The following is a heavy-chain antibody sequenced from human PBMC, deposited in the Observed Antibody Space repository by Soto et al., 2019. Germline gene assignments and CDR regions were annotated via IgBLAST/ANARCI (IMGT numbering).Heavy chain of an antibody. Sequence: SETLSLTCSVSCGSISSYYWTWIRQPAGKGLEWIGRIHTSGSTNYNPSLKSRVTMSVDTSKKQFSLKVSSVTAADTAVYYCARASDITPSEWGQGTLVTVSS. J-gene: IGHJ4*02. D-gene: IGHD2-21*02. CDR1: CGSISSYY. CDR3: ARASDITPSE. CDR2: IHTSGST. V-gene: IGHV4-4*07.